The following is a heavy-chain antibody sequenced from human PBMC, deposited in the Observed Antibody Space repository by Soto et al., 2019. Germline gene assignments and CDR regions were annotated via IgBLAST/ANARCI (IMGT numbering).Heavy chain of an antibody. V-gene: IGHV6-1*01. Sequence: SQTLSLTCAISGDGVSRNSAAWNWIRQSPSRGLEWLGKTYYRSQWKTDYAASVKSRLTISPDTSKNQFSLQLYSVIPEDTAIYYCARGNMGFDYWSQGTLVTVSS. CDR3: ARGNMGFDY. CDR2: TYYRSQWKT. J-gene: IGHJ4*02. CDR1: GDGVSRNSAA. D-gene: IGHD3-10*01.